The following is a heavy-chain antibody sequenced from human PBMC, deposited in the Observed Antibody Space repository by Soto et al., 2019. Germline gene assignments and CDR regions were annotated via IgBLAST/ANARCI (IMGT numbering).Heavy chain of an antibody. D-gene: IGHD5-18*01. J-gene: IGHJ4*02. V-gene: IGHV3-30-3*01. CDR2: ISYDVNNK. CDR3: ASARGYSTFQYGFRFDY. Sequence: QVQLVESGGGVVQPGRSLRLSCAASGFTFSSYAMHWVRQAPGKGLEWVAVISYDVNNKYYADSVKGRFTISRDKSKSTLYLQMNSLGPEDTALYFCASARGYSTFQYGFRFDYWGQGSRVTVSS. CDR1: GFTFSSYA.